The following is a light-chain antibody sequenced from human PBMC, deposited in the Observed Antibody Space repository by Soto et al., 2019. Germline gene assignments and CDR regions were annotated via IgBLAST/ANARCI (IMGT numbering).Light chain of an antibody. CDR1: QTVSSN. Sequence: EMVMTQSPATLSVSPGGRATLSCRASQTVSSNLAWYQQKPGQAPRLLIFGASTRATGIPARFSGSGSGTEFTLTISSLQSEDFAVYYCQQYISWPRTFGQGTKVDI. CDR2: GAS. CDR3: QQYISWPRT. V-gene: IGKV3-15*01. J-gene: IGKJ1*01.